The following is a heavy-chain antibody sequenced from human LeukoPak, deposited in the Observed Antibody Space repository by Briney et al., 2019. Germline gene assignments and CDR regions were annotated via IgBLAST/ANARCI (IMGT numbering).Heavy chain of an antibody. Sequence: PSETLTLTCTVSGGSTSSCYGSWIRKPPGKGLEWIGYIYYSGSTNYIPSLKSRVTISVDTSKNQFSLKLSSVTAADTAVYYCARTRDLVNFGYWGQGTLVTVSS. CDR2: IYYSGST. CDR3: ARTRDLVNFGY. J-gene: IGHJ4*02. V-gene: IGHV4-59*01. D-gene: IGHD3-22*01. CDR1: GGSTSSCY.